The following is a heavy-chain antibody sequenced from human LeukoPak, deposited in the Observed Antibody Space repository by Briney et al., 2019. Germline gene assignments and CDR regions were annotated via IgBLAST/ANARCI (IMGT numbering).Heavy chain of an antibody. Sequence: GGSLRLSCAASGFTFSSYSMNWVRQAPGKGLEWVSSISSSSSYIYYADSVKGRFTISRDNAKNSLYLQMNSLRAEDTAVYYCARAGERGGYDYNWFDPWGQGTLVTVSS. CDR2: ISSSSSYI. CDR1: GFTFSSYS. D-gene: IGHD5-12*01. V-gene: IGHV3-21*01. J-gene: IGHJ5*02. CDR3: ARAGERGGYDYNWFDP.